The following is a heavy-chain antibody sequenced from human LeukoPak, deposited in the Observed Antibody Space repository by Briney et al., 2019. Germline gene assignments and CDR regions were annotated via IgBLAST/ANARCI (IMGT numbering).Heavy chain of an antibody. CDR3: VRVYGSDFAHFDY. CDR2: IYYSGST. Sequence: SETLSLTCTVSGGSISSGGYYWSWIRQHPGKGLEWIGYIYYSGSTYYNPSLKSRVTISVDTSKNQFSLKLSSVTAADTAVYYCVRVYGSDFAHFDYWGQGTLVTVSS. D-gene: IGHD2-21*02. J-gene: IGHJ4*02. V-gene: IGHV4-31*03. CDR1: GGSISSGGYY.